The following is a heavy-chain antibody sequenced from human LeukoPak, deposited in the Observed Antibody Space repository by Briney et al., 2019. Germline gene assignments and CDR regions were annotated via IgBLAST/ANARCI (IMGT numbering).Heavy chain of an antibody. CDR2: INPTTGGT. V-gene: IGHV1-2*02. Sequence: GASVKVSCKASGYTFSGFYMHWVRQAPGQGLEWMGWINPTTGGTNYAQKFQGRVTMTRDTSISTAYMELTSLRSDDTAVYYCARRGVPATAYSFDYWGQGTLVAVSS. D-gene: IGHD2-2*01. J-gene: IGHJ4*02. CDR3: ARRGVPATAYSFDY. CDR1: GYTFSGFY.